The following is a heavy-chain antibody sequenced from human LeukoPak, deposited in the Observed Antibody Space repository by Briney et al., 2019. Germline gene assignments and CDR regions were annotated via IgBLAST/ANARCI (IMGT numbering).Heavy chain of an antibody. V-gene: IGHV3-21*01. D-gene: IGHD2-2*01. CDR1: GFTFSSYS. Sequence: GGSLRLSCAASGFTFSSYSMNWVRQAPGKGLEWVSSISSSSSYIYYADSVKGRFTISRDNAKNSLYLQMNSPRAEDTAVYYCARELDIVEVPAAAFDYWGQGTLVTVSS. J-gene: IGHJ4*02. CDR2: ISSSSSYI. CDR3: ARELDIVEVPAAAFDY.